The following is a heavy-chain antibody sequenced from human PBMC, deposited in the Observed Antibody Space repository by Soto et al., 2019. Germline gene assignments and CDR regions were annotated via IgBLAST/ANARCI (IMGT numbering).Heavy chain of an antibody. V-gene: IGHV3-30*18. Sequence: GWSLRLSCAAAGFTFSSYGMHWVRQAPGKGLEWVAVISYDGSNKYYADSVKGRFTISRDNSKNTLYLQMNSLRAEDTAVYYCAKDLWFGESPYYYYGMDVWGQGTTVTVSS. D-gene: IGHD3-10*01. CDR3: AKDLWFGESPYYYYGMDV. CDR1: GFTFSSYG. J-gene: IGHJ6*02. CDR2: ISYDGSNK.